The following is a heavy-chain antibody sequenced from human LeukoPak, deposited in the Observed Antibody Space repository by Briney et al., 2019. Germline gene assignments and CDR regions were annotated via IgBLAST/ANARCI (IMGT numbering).Heavy chain of an antibody. CDR2: ISGGGDIT. D-gene: IGHD3-9*01. Sequence: GGSLRLSCAASRFTFSNFAMSWVRQAPGKGLEWVSTISGGGDITYYADSVKGRFTISRDNSKDTLFLQMNSPRAEDTAVYYCARDRPIYDILTGYYPPPLDYWGQGTLVTVSS. V-gene: IGHV3-23*01. CDR3: ARDRPIYDILTGYYPPPLDY. CDR1: RFTFSNFA. J-gene: IGHJ4*02.